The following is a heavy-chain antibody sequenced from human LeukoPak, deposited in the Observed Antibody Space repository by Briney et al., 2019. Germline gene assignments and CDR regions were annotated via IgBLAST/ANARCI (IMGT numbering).Heavy chain of an antibody. Sequence: GASVKVSCKASGSTFTSYYMHWVRPAPGQGLEWMGIINPSGGSTSYAQKFQGRVTMTRDTSTSTVYMELSSLRSEDTAVYYCAREDEDGWNDHLINYWGQGNVVTVSS. V-gene: IGHV1-46*01. CDR2: INPSGGST. J-gene: IGHJ4*02. CDR3: AREDEDGWNDHLINY. D-gene: IGHD1-1*01. CDR1: GSTFTSYY.